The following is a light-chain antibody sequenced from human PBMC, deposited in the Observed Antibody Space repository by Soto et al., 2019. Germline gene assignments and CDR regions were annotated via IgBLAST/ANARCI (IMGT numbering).Light chain of an antibody. CDR2: RSD. CDR3: AAYTGNWNGPV. Sequence: QSALTQPPSVSGPPGKRVPFSCSGDSSTFANNYVHWYQQVPGAAPKLLIYRSDQRPSGVPERFSGSKSGTSASLTISGLRPEDEAQYYCAAYTGNWNGPVFGGGTQLTVL. V-gene: IGLV1-47*01. J-gene: IGLJ2*01. CDR1: SSTFANNY.